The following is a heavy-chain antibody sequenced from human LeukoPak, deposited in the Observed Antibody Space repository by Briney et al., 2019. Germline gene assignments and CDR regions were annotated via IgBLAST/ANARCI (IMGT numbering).Heavy chain of an antibody. CDR3: TRLYSSGWRYDAFQI. Sequence: ASVKVSCRSSGYTFTNYALHWVRQAPGQSLEWMGWINTGTGNTKSSQNLQDRVTFTMDTSATTAYMELSSLRSEDTAVNYCTRLYSSGWRYDAFQIWGQGTMVTVSS. V-gene: IGHV1-3*04. J-gene: IGHJ3*02. CDR1: GYTFTNYA. D-gene: IGHD6-19*01. CDR2: INTGTGNT.